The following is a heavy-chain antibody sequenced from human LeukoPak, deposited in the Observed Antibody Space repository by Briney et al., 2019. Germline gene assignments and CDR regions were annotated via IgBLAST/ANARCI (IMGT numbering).Heavy chain of an antibody. D-gene: IGHD3-3*01. J-gene: IGHJ4*02. CDR3: ARGMGSLEYDFWSGYYESIYFDY. Sequence: SETLSLTCAVYGGSFSDYYWSWIRQPPGKGLEWIGEINHSGSTNYNPSLKSRVTISVDTSKNQFSLKLSSVTAADTAVYYCARGMGSLEYDFWSGYYESIYFDYWGQGTLVTVSS. V-gene: IGHV4-34*01. CDR2: INHSGST. CDR1: GGSFSDYY.